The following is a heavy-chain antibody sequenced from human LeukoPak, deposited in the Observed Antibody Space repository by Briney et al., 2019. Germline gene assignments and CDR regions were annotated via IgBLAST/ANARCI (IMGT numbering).Heavy chain of an antibody. CDR2: IYPGDSDT. CDR1: GYSFTSYW. CDR3: ARLLGYCSGGSCYPDTFDY. D-gene: IGHD2-15*01. Sequence: GESLKISCKGSGYSFTSYWIGWVGQMPGKGLEWMGIIYPGDSDTRYSPSFQGQVTISADKSISTAYLQWSSLKASDTAMYYCARLLGYCSGGSCYPDTFDYWGQGTLVTVSS. J-gene: IGHJ4*02. V-gene: IGHV5-51*01.